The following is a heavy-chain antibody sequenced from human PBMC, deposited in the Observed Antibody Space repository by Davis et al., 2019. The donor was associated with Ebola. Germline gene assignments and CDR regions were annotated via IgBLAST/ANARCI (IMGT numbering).Heavy chain of an antibody. CDR1: GGYFSGYY. J-gene: IGHJ5*02. CDR2: INHSGST. D-gene: IGHD2-15*01. Sequence: SETLSLTCAVYGGYFSGYYWSWIRQPPGKGLEWIGEINHSGSTNYNPSLKSRVTISVDTSKNQFSLKLSSVTAADTAVYYCAREGTYCSGGSCYSAWFDPWGQGTLVTVSS. CDR3: AREGTYCSGGSCYSAWFDP. V-gene: IGHV4-34*01.